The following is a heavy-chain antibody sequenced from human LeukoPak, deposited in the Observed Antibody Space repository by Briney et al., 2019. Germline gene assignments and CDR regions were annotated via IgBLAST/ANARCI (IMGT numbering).Heavy chain of an antibody. CDR1: KFIFSNYW. D-gene: IGHD4-23*01. J-gene: IGHJ4*02. CDR2: IKSKTDGGAT. V-gene: IGHV3-15*01. Sequence: PGGSLRLSCAASKFIFSNYWMSWVRQAPGKGLEWVGRIKSKTDGGATDYAAPVKGRFTISRDDSKNTLYLQMNSLKTEDTAVYYCTTDYGGNPNIDYWGQGTLVTVSS. CDR3: TTDYGGNPNIDY.